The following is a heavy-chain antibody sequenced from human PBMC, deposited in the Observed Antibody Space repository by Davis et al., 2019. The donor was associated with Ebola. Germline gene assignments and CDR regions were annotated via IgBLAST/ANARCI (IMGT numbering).Heavy chain of an antibody. Sequence: PSETLSLTCVVSGVSISRSNLWTWVRQPPGRGLEWIGEIYLSGTTNYNPSLKSRVTISVDTSKNQFSLKLSSVTAADTAVYYCARASGAAAGGQIYYFDYWGQGTLVTVSS. D-gene: IGHD6-13*01. CDR1: GVSISRSNL. CDR2: IYLSGTT. CDR3: ARASGAAAGGQIYYFDY. V-gene: IGHV4-4*02. J-gene: IGHJ4*02.